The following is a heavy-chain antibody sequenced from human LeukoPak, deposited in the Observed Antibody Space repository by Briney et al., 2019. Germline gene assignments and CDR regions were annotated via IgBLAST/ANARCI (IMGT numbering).Heavy chain of an antibody. Sequence: GGSLRLSCEASGFILRSYVMHWVRQAPGKGLEWVAFTQHDGDDKYYADSVKGRFTISRDNSKNTLYLQMNSLRAEDTAVYYCAKALYFYDRSAYYYGGYYFDYWGQGTLVTVSS. CDR2: TQHDGDDK. J-gene: IGHJ4*02. CDR1: GFILRSYV. CDR3: AKALYFYDRSAYYYGGYYFDY. V-gene: IGHV3-30*02. D-gene: IGHD3-22*01.